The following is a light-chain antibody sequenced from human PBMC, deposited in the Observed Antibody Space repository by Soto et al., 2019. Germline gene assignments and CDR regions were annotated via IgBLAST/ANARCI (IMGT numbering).Light chain of an antibody. V-gene: IGLV2-8*01. J-gene: IGLJ1*01. Sequence: QSVLDQPPSASGSPGQSVTISCTGTSSDVGGYDFVSWYQQHPGKAPKLMIHEVSKRPSGVPDRFSGSKSGNTASLTVSGLQAEDEADYYCSSYAGSNNYVFGTG. CDR1: SSDVGGYDF. CDR3: SSYAGSNNYV. CDR2: EVS.